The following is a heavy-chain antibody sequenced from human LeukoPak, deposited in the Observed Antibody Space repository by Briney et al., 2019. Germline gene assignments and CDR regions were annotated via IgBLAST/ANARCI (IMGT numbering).Heavy chain of an antibody. CDR1: GFTVSSTY. Sequence: GGSLRLSCAASGFTVSSTYMSWDRQAPGKGLEWVSVIYSGGSTYYADSVMGRFTISRDNSKNTLYLQMNSLRAEDTAVYYCARDSNYDYWGQGTLVTVSS. CDR2: IYSGGST. CDR3: ARDSNYDY. J-gene: IGHJ4*02. V-gene: IGHV3-66*02. D-gene: IGHD6-13*01.